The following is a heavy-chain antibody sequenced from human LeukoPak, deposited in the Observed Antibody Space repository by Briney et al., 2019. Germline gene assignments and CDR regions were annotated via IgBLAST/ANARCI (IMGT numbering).Heavy chain of an antibody. D-gene: IGHD3-22*01. CDR1: GGPFGNYG. CDR3: ARDLSGNFYDSSGSYPLGY. CDR2: IIPIFGSA. Sequence: SVKVSCKASGGPFGNYGVTWVRQAPGQGLEWLGGIIPIFGSAKYARKFRGRVTITTDESTNTAHVELSSLRSEDTAVYYCARDLSGNFYDSSGSYPLGYWGQGTLATVSS. J-gene: IGHJ4*02. V-gene: IGHV1-69*05.